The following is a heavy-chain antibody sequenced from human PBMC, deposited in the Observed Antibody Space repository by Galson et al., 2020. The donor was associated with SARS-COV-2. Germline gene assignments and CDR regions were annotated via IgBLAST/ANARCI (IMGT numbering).Heavy chain of an antibody. D-gene: IGHD3-22*01. CDR3: ARDLTPSEAYYCDSSGSVWF. J-gene: IGHJ1*01. CDR1: GYTFTSYY. V-gene: IGHV1-46*01. Sequence: ASVKVSCKTSGYTFTSYYIHWVRHATGQGLEWMGLITPSGGVTNYAPKFQGRVTMTRYSSTSTVYMEQSSLRSDDTALYYCARDLTPSEAYYCDSSGSVWFWGQGNRVTV. CDR2: ITPSGGVT.